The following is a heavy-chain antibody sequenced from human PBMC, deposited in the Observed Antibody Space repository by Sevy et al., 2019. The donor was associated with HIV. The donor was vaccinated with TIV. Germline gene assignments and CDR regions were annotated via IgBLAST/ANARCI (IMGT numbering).Heavy chain of an antibody. D-gene: IGHD3-22*01. V-gene: IGHV3-33*01. Sequence: GGSLRLSCAASGFTFSTYGMHWVRQAPGKGLEWVAVIWFDGSNTYYADSVKGRFTISRDMAKNTLHLQMNSLRAEDTADYYWARVVEFYYYDGYGPAFMPDYWGQGTLVTVSS. J-gene: IGHJ4*02. CDR3: ARVVEFYYYDGYGPAFMPDY. CDR1: GFTFSTYG. CDR2: IWFDGSNT.